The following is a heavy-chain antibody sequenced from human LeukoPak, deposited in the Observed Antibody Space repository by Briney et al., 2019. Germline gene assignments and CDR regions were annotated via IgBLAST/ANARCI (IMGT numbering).Heavy chain of an antibody. CDR2: ISNGGSTI. V-gene: IGHV3-48*03. J-gene: IGHJ4*02. Sequence: GGSLRLSCAASGFTFSSYEMNWVRQAPGKGLEWVSYISNGGSTIYYADSVKGRFTISRDNADNSLYLQMNSLRAEDTAVYYCARVWFGDLDYWGQGTLVTVSS. D-gene: IGHD3-10*01. CDR3: ARVWFGDLDY. CDR1: GFTFSSYE.